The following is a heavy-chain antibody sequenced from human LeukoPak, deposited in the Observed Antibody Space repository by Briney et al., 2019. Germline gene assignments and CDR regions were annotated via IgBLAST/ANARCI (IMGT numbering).Heavy chain of an antibody. CDR2: IYYSGST. CDR1: GGSISSGDYY. J-gene: IGHJ3*02. D-gene: IGHD3-10*01. CDR3: ASGLYGSGRAWAFDI. V-gene: IGHV4-30-4*01. Sequence: SQTLSLTCTVSGGSISSGDYYWSWIRQPPGKGLEWIGYIYYSGSTYYNPSLKSRVTILVDKSRNQFSLKLSSVSAADTAVYYCASGLYGSGRAWAFDIWGQGTMVTVSS.